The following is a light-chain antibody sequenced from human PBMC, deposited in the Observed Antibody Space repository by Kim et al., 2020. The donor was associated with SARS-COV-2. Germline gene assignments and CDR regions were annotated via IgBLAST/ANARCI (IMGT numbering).Light chain of an antibody. V-gene: IGKV3-20*01. J-gene: IGKJ2*01. Sequence: PGERATLSCRASQSVSSSYLAWYQQKPGQAPRLLIYGASSRATGIPDRFSGSGSGTDFTLTISRLEPEDFAVYYCQQYGSSPRTFGQGTKLEI. CDR3: QQYGSSPRT. CDR2: GAS. CDR1: QSVSSSY.